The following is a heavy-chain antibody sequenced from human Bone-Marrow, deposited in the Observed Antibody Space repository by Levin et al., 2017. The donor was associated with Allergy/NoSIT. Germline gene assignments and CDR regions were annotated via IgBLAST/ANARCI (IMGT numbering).Heavy chain of an antibody. V-gene: IGHV3-9*01. CDR1: GFTFDDYA. D-gene: IGHD1-1*01. CDR2: IAWNSYSA. J-gene: IGHJ6*02. CDR3: AKDRLATTSFDYYYYAGMDV. Sequence: LSLTCAASGFTFDDYAMHWVRQAPGKGLEWVSTIAWNSYSAGYGDAVRGRFTISRDNAKNALYLQMNSLRPEDTALYFCAKDRLATTSFDYYYYAGMDVWGQGTTVTVSS.